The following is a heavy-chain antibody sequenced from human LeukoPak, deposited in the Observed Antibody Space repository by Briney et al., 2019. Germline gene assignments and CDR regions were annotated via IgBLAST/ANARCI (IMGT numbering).Heavy chain of an antibody. Sequence: GGSLRLSCAASGFTFSSYGMSWVRQAPGKGLEWVSAISATGGTTYYADSVKGHFTISRDNSKNTVYLQMNSLRAEDTAVYYCASELPLTYYYDSSGSGDYFDYWGQGTLVTVSS. CDR2: ISATGGTT. J-gene: IGHJ4*02. D-gene: IGHD3-22*01. V-gene: IGHV3-23*01. CDR3: ASELPLTYYYDSSGSGDYFDY. CDR1: GFTFSSYG.